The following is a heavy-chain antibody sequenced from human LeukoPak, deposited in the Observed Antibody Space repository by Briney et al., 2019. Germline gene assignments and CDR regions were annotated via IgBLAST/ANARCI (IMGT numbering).Heavy chain of an antibody. J-gene: IGHJ4*02. CDR2: IHHSGST. CDR1: GGSITINNYHW. CDR3: ARAGTPYSLDS. V-gene: IGHV4-4*02. Sequence: PSETLSLTCTVSGGSITINNYHWWSWVRQPPGKGLEWIGEIHHSGSTNYNPSLKSRVTISVDKSKNQFSLELSAVTAADTAVYHCARAGTPYSLDSWGQGTLVTVSS. D-gene: IGHD2-15*01.